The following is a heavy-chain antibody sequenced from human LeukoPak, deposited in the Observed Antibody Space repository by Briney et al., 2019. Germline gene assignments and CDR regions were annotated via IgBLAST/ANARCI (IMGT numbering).Heavy chain of an antibody. D-gene: IGHD3-16*02. CDR2: ISSSSSYT. V-gene: IGHV3-11*06. Sequence: GGSLRLSCAASGFTFSNAWMSWVRQAPGQGLEWVSYISSSSSYTNYADSVKGRFTISRDNAKNSLYLQMNSLRAEDTAVYYCARDRTYYDYVWGSYPHDYWGQGTLVTVSS. CDR1: GFTFSNAW. J-gene: IGHJ4*02. CDR3: ARDRTYYDYVWGSYPHDY.